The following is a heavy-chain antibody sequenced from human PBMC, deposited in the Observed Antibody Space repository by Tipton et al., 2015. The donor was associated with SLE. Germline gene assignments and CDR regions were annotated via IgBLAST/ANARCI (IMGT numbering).Heavy chain of an antibody. V-gene: IGHV4-38-2*02. CDR2: LYHRGST. J-gene: IGHJ5*02. D-gene: IGHD6-13*01. CDR3: ARDPYDSTWRNGWFDP. Sequence: LRLSCAVSGYSITSGDYWGWIRQPPGKGVGWVGSLYHRGSTYYNPSLKSRVTISTDTSKNEIYLKLTSVTATDTAVYFCARDPYDSTWRNGWFDPWGQGTLVTVSS. CDR1: GYSITSGDY.